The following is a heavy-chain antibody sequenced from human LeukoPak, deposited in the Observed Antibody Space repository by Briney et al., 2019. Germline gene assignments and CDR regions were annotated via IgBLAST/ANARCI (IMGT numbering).Heavy chain of an antibody. CDR3: ARHRSGSGTYFIDY. CDR2: MKKDGSET. CDR1: GFTFSSYS. Sequence: PWGSLSLSCVVSGFTFSSYSMIWVRQAPGKGLQWVANMKKDGSETKYVESVKGRFTISRDNAKNSLYLQMNSLRAEDTAVYYCARHRSGSGTYFIDYWGQGTLVSVSS. V-gene: IGHV3-7*01. D-gene: IGHD3-10*01. J-gene: IGHJ4*02.